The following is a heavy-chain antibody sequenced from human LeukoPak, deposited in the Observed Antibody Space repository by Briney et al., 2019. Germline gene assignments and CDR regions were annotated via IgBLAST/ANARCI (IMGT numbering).Heavy chain of an antibody. CDR3: AAGDQWSMIVGLMEGG. D-gene: IGHD3/OR15-3a*01. Sequence: ASVKVSCKASGYTFTSYYMHWVRQAPGQGLEWMGIINPSGGSTSYAQKFQGRVTMTRDMSTSTVYMELSSLRSEDTAVYYCAAGDQWSMIVGLMEGGWGQGTLVTVSS. CDR2: INPSGGST. J-gene: IGHJ4*02. CDR1: GYTFTSYY. V-gene: IGHV1-46*03.